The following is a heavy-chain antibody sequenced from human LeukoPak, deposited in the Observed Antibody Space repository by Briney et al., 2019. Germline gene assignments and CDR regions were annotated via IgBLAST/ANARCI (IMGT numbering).Heavy chain of an antibody. CDR2: MYISGSS. J-gene: IGHJ4*02. Sequence: SETLSLTCTVSGGSISSSSYYWGWIRQPPGEGLEWIGSMYISGSSYYNPSLKSRATISGDTSKNQFSLKLSSVTAADTAVYYCARELCSGGSCSFDYWGQGTLVTVSS. D-gene: IGHD2-15*01. CDR1: GGSISSSSYY. V-gene: IGHV4-39*07. CDR3: ARELCSGGSCSFDY.